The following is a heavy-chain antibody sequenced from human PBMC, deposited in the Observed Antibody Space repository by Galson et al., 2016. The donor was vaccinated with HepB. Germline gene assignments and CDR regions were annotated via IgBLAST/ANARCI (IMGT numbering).Heavy chain of an antibody. Sequence: SVKVSCKASGGTFSNYTISWVRQAPGQGLEWMGRVIPILGIGRYTQKFQGRVTITADTSTSTAYLELTSLTSEDTAVYYCARDVSYSSTWFVSLFNWFDPWGQGTLVTVSS. V-gene: IGHV1-69*04. D-gene: IGHD1-26*01. J-gene: IGHJ5*02. CDR2: VIPILGIG. CDR3: ARDVSYSSTWFVSLFNWFDP. CDR1: GGTFSNYT.